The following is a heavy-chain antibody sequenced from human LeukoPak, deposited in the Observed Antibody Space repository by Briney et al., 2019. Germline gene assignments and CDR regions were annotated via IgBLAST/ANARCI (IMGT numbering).Heavy chain of an antibody. CDR1: GFTFSNAW. V-gene: IGHV3-15*01. D-gene: IGHD4-17*01. Sequence: GGSLRLSCAASGFTFSNAWMTWVRQAPGKGLEWVGRIKSKTDGGTTDYAAPVKGRFTISRDDSKNTPYLQMNSLKTEDTALYYCTTAARYGENWFDPWGQGTLVTVSS. J-gene: IGHJ5*02. CDR3: TTAARYGENWFDP. CDR2: IKSKTDGGTT.